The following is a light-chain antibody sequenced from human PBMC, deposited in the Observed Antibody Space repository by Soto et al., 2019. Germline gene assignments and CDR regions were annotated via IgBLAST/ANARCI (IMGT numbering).Light chain of an antibody. CDR1: SSDIGGYNS. V-gene: IGLV2-8*01. CDR2: EVN. CDR3: SSSAGIYHYLV. J-gene: IGLJ3*02. Sequence: QSALTQPPSASGSPGQSVTISFTGTSSDIGGYNSVSWYQQHPGKAPRLMSYEVNNRPSGVPDRFSGSKSGYTASLTVSGLQTEDEAFYYCSSSAGIYHYLVFGGGTKLTVL.